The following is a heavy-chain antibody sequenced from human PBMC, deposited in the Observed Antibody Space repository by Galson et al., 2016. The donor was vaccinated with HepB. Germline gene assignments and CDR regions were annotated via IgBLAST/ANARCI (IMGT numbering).Heavy chain of an antibody. CDR3: VQGSTAPDV. CDR2: ISRSGDST. CDR1: GFTFRDYG. D-gene: IGHD2-2*01. V-gene: IGHV3-23*01. J-gene: IGHJ6*02. Sequence: SLRLSCAASGFTFRDYGMTWVRQAPGKGLEVVSSISRSGDSTDYADSVKGRFTISRDNSKNTLSLQMNSLTADDTAIYYCVQGSTAPDVWGQGTMVTVFS.